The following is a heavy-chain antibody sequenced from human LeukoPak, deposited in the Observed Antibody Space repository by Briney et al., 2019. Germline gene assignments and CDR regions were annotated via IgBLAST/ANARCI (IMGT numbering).Heavy chain of an antibody. V-gene: IGHV2-70*04. Sequence: SGPTLVXPTQTLTLTCTFSGFSLSTSGMRASWIRQPPGKALEWLSRIDWDDDKFYSTSLKTRLTISKDTSKNQVVLTMTNMDPVDTATYYCARMTTQNDAFDIWGQGTMVTVSS. CDR1: GFSLSTSGMR. J-gene: IGHJ3*02. D-gene: IGHD4-17*01. CDR2: IDWDDDK. CDR3: ARMTTQNDAFDI.